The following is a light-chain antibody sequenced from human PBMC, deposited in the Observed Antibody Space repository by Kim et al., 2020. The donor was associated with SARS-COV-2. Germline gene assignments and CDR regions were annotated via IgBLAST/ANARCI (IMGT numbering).Light chain of an antibody. V-gene: IGLV2-14*03. CDR1: STDVGGYDS. J-gene: IGLJ3*02. CDR3: NSKTSSDTWV. Sequence: QSALTQPASVSGSPGQSITISCTGTSTDVGGYDSVSWYQQHPGKAPKLMIYDVSNRPSGVSNRFSGSKSGNTASLIISGLQTEDEADYYCNSKTSSDTWVFGGGTRLTVL. CDR2: DVS.